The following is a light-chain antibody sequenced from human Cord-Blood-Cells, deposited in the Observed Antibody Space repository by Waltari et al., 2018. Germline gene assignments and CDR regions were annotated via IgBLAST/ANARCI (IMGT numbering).Light chain of an antibody. V-gene: IGLV2-23*01. J-gene: IGLJ2*01. CDR2: EGS. CDR3: CSYAGSSTPVV. Sequence: QSALTQPASVSGSPGQSITISCTGTSSDVGRYNLVSWYQQHPGKAPKLMIYEGSKRRSGVASRVSGCKSGNTASLTISGLQAEDEADYYCCSYAGSSTPVVFGGGTKLTVL. CDR1: SSDVGRYNL.